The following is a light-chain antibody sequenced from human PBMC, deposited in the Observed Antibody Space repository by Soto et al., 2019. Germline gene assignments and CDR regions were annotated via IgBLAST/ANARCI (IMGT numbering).Light chain of an antibody. CDR1: QSVSSSY. V-gene: IGKV3-20*01. J-gene: IGKJ2*01. Sequence: EIVLTQSPGTLSLSPGERATLSCRASQSVSSSYLGWCLQKPGQAPRLLIYGASSRATGVPDRFSGSGSGTDFTLTISRLEPEDFAVYYCQQYGSSPPYTFGQGTKLEIK. CDR2: GAS. CDR3: QQYGSSPPYT.